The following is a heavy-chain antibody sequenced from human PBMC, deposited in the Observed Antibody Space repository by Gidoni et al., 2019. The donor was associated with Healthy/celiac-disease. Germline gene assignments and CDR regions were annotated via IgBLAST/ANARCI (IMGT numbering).Heavy chain of an antibody. Sequence: VQLVESGGGVVQPGRSLRPSCAASGFTFSSYGMHRVRQAPGKGLEWVAVISYDGSNKYYADSVKGRFTISRDNSKNTLYLQMNSLRAEDTAVYYCAKAGPYYYDSSGYYPTGFDYWGQGALVTVSS. CDR2: ISYDGSNK. J-gene: IGHJ4*02. CDR3: AKAGPYYYDSSGYYPTGFDY. D-gene: IGHD3-22*01. V-gene: IGHV3-30*18. CDR1: GFTFSSYG.